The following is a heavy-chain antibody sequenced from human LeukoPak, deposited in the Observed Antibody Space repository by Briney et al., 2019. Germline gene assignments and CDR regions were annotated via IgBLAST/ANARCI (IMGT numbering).Heavy chain of an antibody. V-gene: IGHV4-39*02. J-gene: IGHJ6*02. CDR1: GGSISSSSYY. Sequence: PSETLSLTCTVSGGSISSSSYYWGWIRQPPGKGLEWIGSVYYSGSTYYNPSLKSRVTISVDTSKNQFSLKLSSVTAADTAVYYCAREKDGYNGYYYYYYGMDVWGQGTTVTVSS. D-gene: IGHD5-24*01. CDR2: VYYSGST. CDR3: AREKDGYNGYYYYYYGMDV.